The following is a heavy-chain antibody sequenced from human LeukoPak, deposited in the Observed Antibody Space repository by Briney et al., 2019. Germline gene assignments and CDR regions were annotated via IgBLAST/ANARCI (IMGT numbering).Heavy chain of an antibody. D-gene: IGHD6-19*01. Sequence: GGSLRLSCAASGFTFSDYYMSWIRQAPGKGLEWVSYISSSGSTIYYADSVKGRFTISRDNAKNSLYLQMNSLRAEDTAVYYCAKMGLKQWPYKYFDYWGQGTLVTVSS. CDR2: ISSSGSTI. V-gene: IGHV3-11*04. J-gene: IGHJ4*02. CDR1: GFTFSDYY. CDR3: AKMGLKQWPYKYFDY.